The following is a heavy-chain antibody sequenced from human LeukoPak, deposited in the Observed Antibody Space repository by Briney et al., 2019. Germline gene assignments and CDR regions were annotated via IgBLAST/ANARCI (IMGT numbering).Heavy chain of an antibody. J-gene: IGHJ1*01. CDR3: ARETDELMVYATEYFQH. CDR1: GYTFTGYY. Sequence: ASVKVSCKASGYTFTGYYIHWVRQAPGQGLEWMGWINPNSGGTNYAQKFQGRVTMTRDTSISTAYMELSRLRSDDTAVYYCARETDELMVYATEYFQHWGQGTLVTVSS. D-gene: IGHD2-8*01. V-gene: IGHV1-2*02. CDR2: INPNSGGT.